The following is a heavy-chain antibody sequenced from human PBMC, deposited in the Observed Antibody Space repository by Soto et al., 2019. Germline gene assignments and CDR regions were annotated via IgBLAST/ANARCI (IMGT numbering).Heavy chain of an antibody. Sequence: EVQLVESGGGLVQPGGSLRLSCAASGFTFSSYSMNWVRQAPGKGLEWVSHISSSSRTIYYADSVKGRFTLSRHKAKTSLHLQMNRLRAGDTAVYYCARLYCRGGSCYSGDAFDIWGQGTMVTVSS. D-gene: IGHD2-15*01. CDR3: ARLYCRGGSCYSGDAFDI. V-gene: IGHV3-48*01. CDR2: ISSSSRTI. J-gene: IGHJ3*02. CDR1: GFTFSSYS.